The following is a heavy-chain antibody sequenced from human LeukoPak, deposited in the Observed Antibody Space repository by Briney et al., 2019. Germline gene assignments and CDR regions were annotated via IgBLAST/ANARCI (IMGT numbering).Heavy chain of an antibody. Sequence: GESLKISCKGSGYSFTSYWIGWVRQMPGKGLEWMGIIYPGDSDTRYSPSFQGQVTISADKSISTAYLQWSSLKASDTAMYYCAGHIAYGSGRGYFDYWGQGTLVTVSS. CDR2: IYPGDSDT. J-gene: IGHJ4*02. D-gene: IGHD3-10*01. V-gene: IGHV5-51*01. CDR1: GYSFTSYW. CDR3: AGHIAYGSGRGYFDY.